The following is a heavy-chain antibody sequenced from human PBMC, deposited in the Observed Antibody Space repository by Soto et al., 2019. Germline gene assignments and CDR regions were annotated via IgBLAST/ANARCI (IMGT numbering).Heavy chain of an antibody. Sequence: GGSLRLSCAASGFTLSSYWMSWVRQAPGKGLEWVANIKQDGSEKYYVDSVKGRFTISRDNAKNSLYLQMNSLRAEDTAVYYCARDYSSSTDYWGQGTLVTVSS. V-gene: IGHV3-7*01. CDR1: GFTLSSYW. J-gene: IGHJ4*02. CDR2: IKQDGSEK. D-gene: IGHD6-6*01. CDR3: ARDYSSSTDY.